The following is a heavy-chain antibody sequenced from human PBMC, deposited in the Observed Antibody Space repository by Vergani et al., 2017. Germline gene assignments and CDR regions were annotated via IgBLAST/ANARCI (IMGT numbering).Heavy chain of an antibody. CDR2: SFSSGSS. D-gene: IGHD2-15*01. Sequence: QVHLQESGPGLLKPSQTLSLSCSISNGSISSGSYYWTWLRQPAGKGREWIGRSFSSGSSSYHHALKSRVTMSEDTSKNQVYLNLSSVTAADTAVYFCARGSCLGGRCYKPLFDYWGQGILVTVSS. J-gene: IGHJ4*02. CDR3: ARGSCLGGRCYKPLFDY. V-gene: IGHV4-61*02. CDR1: NGSISSGSYY.